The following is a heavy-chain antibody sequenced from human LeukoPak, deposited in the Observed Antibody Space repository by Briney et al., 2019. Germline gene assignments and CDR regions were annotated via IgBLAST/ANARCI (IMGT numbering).Heavy chain of an antibody. CDR3: AKAVYSSTNNWFDS. V-gene: IGHV3-23*01. Sequence: GGSLRLSCAAPGFTFSSYAMSWVRQAPGKGLEWVSAISGSGGSTYYADSVKGRFTISRDNSKNTLYLQMNSLRAEDTAVYYCAKAVYSSTNNWFDSWGQGTLFTVSS. D-gene: IGHD6-13*01. J-gene: IGHJ5*01. CDR2: ISGSGGST. CDR1: GFTFSSYA.